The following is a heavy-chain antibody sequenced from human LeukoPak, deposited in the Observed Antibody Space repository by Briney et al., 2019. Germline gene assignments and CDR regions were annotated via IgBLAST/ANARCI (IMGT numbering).Heavy chain of an antibody. J-gene: IGHJ4*02. V-gene: IGHV3-30*02. CDR3: ATGGLGISPFEY. CDR2: INDDGRKK. CDR1: GFTFSTCG. D-gene: IGHD3/OR15-3a*01. Sequence: GGSLRLSCAASGFTFSTCGMHWVRQAPGKGLEWVAFINDDGRKKDYADSVKGRLTISRDTSKNTLYLQMTSLRVEDTAVYYCATGGLGISPFEYWGQGTLVTVSS.